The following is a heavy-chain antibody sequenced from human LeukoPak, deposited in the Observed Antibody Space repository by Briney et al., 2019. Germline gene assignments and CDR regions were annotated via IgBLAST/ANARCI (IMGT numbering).Heavy chain of an antibody. J-gene: IGHJ4*02. CDR1: GFTFSAYS. V-gene: IGHV3-11*04. CDR3: ARSSRLTFDY. Sequence: GESLRLSCATSGFTFSAYSLSWVRQAPGKGLEWVSHITRPGTTTYYAESVKGRFTISRDNAKNSLYLQMNSLRAEDTAVYYCARSSRLTFDYWGQGTLVTVSS. CDR2: ITRPGTTT. D-gene: IGHD6-6*01.